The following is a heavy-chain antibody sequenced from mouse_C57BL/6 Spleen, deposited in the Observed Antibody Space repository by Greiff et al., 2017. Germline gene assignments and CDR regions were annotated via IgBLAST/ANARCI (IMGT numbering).Heavy chain of an antibody. V-gene: IGHV1-50*01. J-gene: IGHJ4*01. CDR1: GYTFTSYW. CDR3: ARGGGPPMDY. CDR2: IDPSDSYT. Sequence: QVQLQQPGAELVKPGASVKLSCKASGYTFTSYWMQWVKQRPGQGLEWIGEIDPSDSYTNYNQKFKGKATLTVDTSSSTAYMQLSSLTSEDSAVYYCARGGGPPMDYWGQGTSVTVCS.